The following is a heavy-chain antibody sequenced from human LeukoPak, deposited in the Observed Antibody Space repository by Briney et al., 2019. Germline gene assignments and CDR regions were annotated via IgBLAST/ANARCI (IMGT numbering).Heavy chain of an antibody. D-gene: IGHD2-2*02. V-gene: IGHV4-30-4*08. CDR3: AREVRQLLYRTPPAFDI. J-gene: IGHJ3*02. CDR2: IYYSGST. CDR1: GGSISSGDYY. Sequence: SETLPLTCTVSGGSISSGDYYWSWIRQPPGKGLEWIGYIYYSGSTYYNPSLKSRVTISVDTSKNQFSLKLSSVTAADTAVYYCAREVRQLLYRTPPAFDIWGQGTMVTVSS.